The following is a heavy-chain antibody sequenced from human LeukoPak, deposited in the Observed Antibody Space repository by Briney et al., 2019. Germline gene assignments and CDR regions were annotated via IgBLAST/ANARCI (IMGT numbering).Heavy chain of an antibody. CDR3: ARHKWPRSSYDS. CDR1: GGSISSSSHY. CDR2: IYYTGST. J-gene: IGHJ4*02. D-gene: IGHD5-12*01. Sequence: ASETLSLTCSVSGGSISSSSHYWGWIRQTPGKGPEWIGSIYYTGSTYSNPSLKSRVTISADMSNNQFSLRLSSVTAADTAVYYCARHKWPRSSYDSWGQGTLVTVSS. V-gene: IGHV4-39*01.